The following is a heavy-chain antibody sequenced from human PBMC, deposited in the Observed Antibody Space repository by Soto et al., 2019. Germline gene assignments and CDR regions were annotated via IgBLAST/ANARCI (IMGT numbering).Heavy chain of an antibody. CDR3: ADGAESYFDF. CDR1: GYTFTDYY. J-gene: IGHJ4*02. V-gene: IGHV1-2*02. Sequence: ASVKVSCKASGYTFTDYYLHWVRQAPGHGLEWMGWISPKTGATHYAQSFQGRVTMTRDTSITTAYVVVSSLTSDDTAVYYCADGAESYFDFWGQGTLVTVSS. CDR2: ISPKTGAT. D-gene: IGHD3-10*01.